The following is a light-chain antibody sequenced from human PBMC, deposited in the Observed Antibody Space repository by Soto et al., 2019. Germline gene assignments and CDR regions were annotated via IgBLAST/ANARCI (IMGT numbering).Light chain of an antibody. CDR1: QSVSSD. Sequence: EIVLTKSPCTLSLSPGERATLSCRASQSVSSDLAWYQQKPGQAPRLLIFGASTRATGIPARFSGSGSGTEFTLTISSLQSEDFAVYYCQQYSNWWTFGQGTKVDI. J-gene: IGKJ1*01. V-gene: IGKV3-15*01. CDR2: GAS. CDR3: QQYSNWWT.